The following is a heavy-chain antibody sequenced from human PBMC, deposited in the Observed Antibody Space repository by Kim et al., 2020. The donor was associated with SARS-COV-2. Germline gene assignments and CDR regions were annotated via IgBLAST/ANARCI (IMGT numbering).Heavy chain of an antibody. Sequence: SETLSLTCTVSGGSISSYYWSWIRQPPGKGLEWIGYIYYSGSTNYNPSLKSRVTISVDTSKNQFSLKLSSVTAADTAVYYCARLASFAEFGRYYYYMDV. J-gene: IGHJ6*03. V-gene: IGHV4-59*08. D-gene: IGHD3-16*01. CDR3: ARLASFAEFGRYYYYMDV. CDR2: IYYSGST. CDR1: GGSISSYY.